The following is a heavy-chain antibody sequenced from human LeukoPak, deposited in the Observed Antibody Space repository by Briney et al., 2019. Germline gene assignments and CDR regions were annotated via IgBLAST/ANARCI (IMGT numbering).Heavy chain of an antibody. V-gene: IGHV1-58*01. J-gene: IGHJ3*02. CDR1: GFTFTSSA. Sequence: TSVKVSCKASGFTFTSSAVQWVRQARGQRLEWIGWIVVGSGDTNSAQKFQERVTITRDMSTRTDYMELSSLRSEDTAVYYCGADSMPRGVFSYAFDIWGQGTMVTVSS. CDR2: IVVGSGDT. D-gene: IGHD3-10*01. CDR3: GADSMPRGVFSYAFDI.